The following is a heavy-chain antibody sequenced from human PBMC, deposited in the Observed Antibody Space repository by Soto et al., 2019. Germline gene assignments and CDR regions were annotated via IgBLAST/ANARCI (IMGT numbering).Heavy chain of an antibody. CDR2: ISTDNGNT. J-gene: IGHJ6*02. CDR1: GYTFTSSG. Sequence: QVQLVQSGAEVKKPGASVKVSCKASGYTFTSSGISWVRQAPGQGLEWMGWISTDNGNTNYAQHLQGRVSMTTDTSTTTAYMALRSLRSQDTAVYYCAREQGSTTFIVYSMYYYGMDVWGQGTTVTVSS. D-gene: IGHD2-8*01. V-gene: IGHV1-18*01. CDR3: AREQGSTTFIVYSMYYYGMDV.